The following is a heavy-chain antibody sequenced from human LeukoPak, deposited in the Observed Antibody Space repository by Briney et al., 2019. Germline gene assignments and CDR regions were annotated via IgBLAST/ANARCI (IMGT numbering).Heavy chain of an antibody. CDR3: AKPLVSDYYDSSGYWGY. V-gene: IGHV3-23*01. D-gene: IGHD3-22*01. CDR1: GFTFSSYA. CDR2: ISGSGAST. Sequence: PGGSLRLSCAASGFTFSSYAMSWVRQAPGKGLEWVSAISGSGASTYYADSVKGRFTISRDNSKNTLYAQINSLRAEDTAVYYCAKPLVSDYYDSSGYWGYWGQGTLVTVSS. J-gene: IGHJ4*02.